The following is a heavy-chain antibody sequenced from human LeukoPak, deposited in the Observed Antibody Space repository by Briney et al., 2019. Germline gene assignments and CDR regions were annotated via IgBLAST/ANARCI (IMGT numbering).Heavy chain of an antibody. CDR2: IGGSGAST. V-gene: IGHV3-23*01. Sequence: GGSLRLSCTASGFTFSSYAMSWVRQAPGKGLEWVSGIGGSGASTYYTDSVKGRFTISRDNSKNTLYLQMNSLRAEDTAIYYCAKDRYVSLIRGVIDYWGQGTLVAVSS. D-gene: IGHD3-10*01. J-gene: IGHJ4*02. CDR3: AKDRYVSLIRGVIDY. CDR1: GFTFSSYA.